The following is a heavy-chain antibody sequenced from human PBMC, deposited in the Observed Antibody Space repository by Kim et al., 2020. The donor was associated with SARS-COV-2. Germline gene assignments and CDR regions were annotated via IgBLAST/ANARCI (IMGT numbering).Heavy chain of an antibody. D-gene: IGHD2-21*01. CDR2: SRAKAYSYST. J-gene: IGHJ4*02. CDR1: GFTFSDHY. CDR3: VRGPSCGGGPCPGPFDF. Sequence: GGSLRLSCAVSGFTFSDHYMDWVRQTPGKGLEWVGRSRAKAYSYSTQYAAAVQGRFTVSRDDLKNSLFLQMSRLESGDTAVYYCVRGPSCGGGPCPGPFDFWGQGTLVTVSS. V-gene: IGHV3-72*01.